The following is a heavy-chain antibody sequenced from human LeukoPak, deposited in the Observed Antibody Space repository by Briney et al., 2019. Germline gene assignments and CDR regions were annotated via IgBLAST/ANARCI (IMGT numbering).Heavy chain of an antibody. Sequence: ASVKVSCKASGYTFTGYYMHWVRQAPGQGLEWMGRINPNSGGTNYAQKFQGRVTMTRDTSISTAYMELSRLRSDDTAVYYCARFDYDDSYDPSYMDVWGKGTTVTVSS. CDR2: INPNSGGT. J-gene: IGHJ6*03. D-gene: IGHD4-17*01. CDR3: ARFDYDDSYDPSYMDV. V-gene: IGHV1-2*06. CDR1: GYTFTGYY.